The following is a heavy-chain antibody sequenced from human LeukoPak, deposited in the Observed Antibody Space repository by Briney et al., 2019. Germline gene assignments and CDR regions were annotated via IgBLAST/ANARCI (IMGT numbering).Heavy chain of an antibody. CDR1: GFTFSNYS. J-gene: IGHJ4*02. CDR2: IRSSSSTI. D-gene: IGHD3-22*01. V-gene: IGHV3-48*04. Sequence: PGGSLRLSCEVSGFTFSNYSMNWVRQAPGKGLEWVSYIRSSSSTIYYADSVKGRFTISRDNAKNSLYLQMNSLRVEDTAVYYCARRSSGYYAWVFDYWGQGTLVTVSS. CDR3: ARRSSGYYAWVFDY.